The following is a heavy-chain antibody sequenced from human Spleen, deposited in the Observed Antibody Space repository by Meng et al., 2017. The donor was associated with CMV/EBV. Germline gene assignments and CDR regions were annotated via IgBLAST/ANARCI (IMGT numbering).Heavy chain of an antibody. J-gene: IGHJ2*01. CDR1: GDSVSSNNVA. CDR3: ARTPRGASCRRTDHWFFDP. CDR2: TYYRSKWFN. V-gene: IGHV6-1*01. D-gene: IGHD1-1*01. Sequence: SCAISGDSVSSNNVAWNWIRQSPSRVLEWLGRTYYRSKWFNDYAVSVRSRITINPDTSKNQFSLQLNSVTPEDTAVYYCARTPRGASCRRTDHWFFDPWGRGTLVTVSS.